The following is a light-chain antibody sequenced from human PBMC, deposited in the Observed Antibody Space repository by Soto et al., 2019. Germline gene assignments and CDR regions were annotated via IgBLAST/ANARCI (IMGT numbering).Light chain of an antibody. CDR2: AAS. V-gene: IGKV1-8*01. Sequence: AIRMTQSPSSLSASTGDRVTITCRASQGISSYLAWYQQKPGKAPKLLIYAASTLQSGVPSRFSGSGSGTNFTLTISCLQYEDFATYYCQQYYSYPLWTFGQGTKVEFK. CDR3: QQYYSYPLWT. J-gene: IGKJ1*01. CDR1: QGISSY.